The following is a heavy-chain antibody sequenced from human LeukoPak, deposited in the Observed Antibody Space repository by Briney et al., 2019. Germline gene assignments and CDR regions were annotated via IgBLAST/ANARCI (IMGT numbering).Heavy chain of an antibody. CDR2: IRYNGSNK. J-gene: IGHJ4*02. V-gene: IGHV3-30*02. Sequence: GGSLRLSCAASGFTFSSYGMHWVRQAPGKGLEWVAFIRYNGSNKYYADSVKGRFTISRDNAKNTLYLQMNSLRAEDTAVYYCARAPREYSYGTYYFDYWGQGALVTVSS. CDR1: GFTFSSYG. CDR3: ARAPREYSYGTYYFDY. D-gene: IGHD5-18*01.